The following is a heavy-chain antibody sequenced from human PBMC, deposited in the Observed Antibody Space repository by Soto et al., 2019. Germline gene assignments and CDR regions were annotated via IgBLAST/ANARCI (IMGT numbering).Heavy chain of an antibody. Sequence: PGGSLRLSCAASGFTFSSYSMNWVRQAPGKGLEWVSSISSSSSYIYYADSVKGLFTISRDNAKNSLYLQMNSLRAEDTAVYYGAGFKGGSLVGLRWFDPWGQGTLVTV. CDR3: AGFKGGSLVGLRWFDP. D-gene: IGHD1-26*01. J-gene: IGHJ5*02. CDR2: ISSSSSYI. CDR1: GFTFSSYS. V-gene: IGHV3-21*01.